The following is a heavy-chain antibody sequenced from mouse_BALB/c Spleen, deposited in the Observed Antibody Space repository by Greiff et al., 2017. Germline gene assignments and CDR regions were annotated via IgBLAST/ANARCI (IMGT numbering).Heavy chain of an antibody. J-gene: IGHJ2*01. V-gene: IGHV5-17*02. D-gene: IGHD4-1*01. CDR2: ISSGSSTI. CDR3: ARSGLTGRNLDY. CDR1: GFTFSSFG. Sequence: EVQLVESGGGLVQPGGSRKLSCAASGFTFSSFGMHWVRQAPEKGLEWVAYISSGSSTIYYADTVKGKFTISIDNAKNTLILQMTSLRSKDTAMFIYARSGLTGRNLDYWGQGTTLTVSS.